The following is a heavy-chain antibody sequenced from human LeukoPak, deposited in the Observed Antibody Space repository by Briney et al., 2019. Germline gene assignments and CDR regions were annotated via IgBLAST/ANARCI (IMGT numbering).Heavy chain of an antibody. V-gene: IGHV5-51*01. CDR1: GYSFTNNW. CDR3: ARGGGGDGYDYFDY. D-gene: IGHD5-24*01. CDR2: VYPGDSDT. J-gene: IGHJ4*02. Sequence: GESLKISCEGSGYSFTNNWIAWVRQMPGEGLEWMGIVYPGDSDTRYSPSFQGQVTISADESISTAYLQWSNLKASDTAMYYCARGGGGDGYDYFDYWGQGTVVTVSS.